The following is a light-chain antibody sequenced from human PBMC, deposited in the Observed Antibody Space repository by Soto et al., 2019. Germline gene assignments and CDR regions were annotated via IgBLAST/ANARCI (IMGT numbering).Light chain of an antibody. CDR3: QSFDSSLRAYV. CDR2: NNL. Sequence: QPVLTQPPSASGTPGQRVTFSCSGSGSNIGSNAVNWYQQLPGTAPTLVIFNNLNRPSGVPERFSGSKSGTSASLVISGLQAEDEADYYCQSFDSSLRAYVFGSGTKVTVL. V-gene: IGLV1-44*01. CDR1: GSNIGSNA. J-gene: IGLJ1*01.